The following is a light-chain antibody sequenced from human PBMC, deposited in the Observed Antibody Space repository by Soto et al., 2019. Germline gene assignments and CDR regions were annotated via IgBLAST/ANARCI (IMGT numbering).Light chain of an antibody. CDR1: QSISSY. J-gene: IGKJ2*01. V-gene: IGKV1-39*01. CDR2: AAS. CDR3: QQSYSTQFT. Sequence: DIQMTQSPSSLSASVGDRVTITCRASQSISSYLNWYQKKPGIAPKLLIYAASSLQSGVPSRFSGSGSGTDFTLTISSLQPEDFATYYCQQSYSTQFTFGQGTKLEIK.